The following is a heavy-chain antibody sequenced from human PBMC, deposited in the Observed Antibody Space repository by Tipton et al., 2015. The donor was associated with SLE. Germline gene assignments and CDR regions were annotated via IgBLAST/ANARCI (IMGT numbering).Heavy chain of an antibody. Sequence: SLRLSCAASGFTFSSYAMHWVRQAPGKGLEWVAVISYDGSNKYYADSVKGRFTISRDNSKNTLYLQMNSLRAEDTAVYYCARDRSGEDYWGQGTLVTVSS. D-gene: IGHD3-16*01. CDR3: ARDRSGEDY. CDR2: ISYDGSNK. CDR1: GFTFSSYA. V-gene: IGHV3-30-3*01. J-gene: IGHJ4*02.